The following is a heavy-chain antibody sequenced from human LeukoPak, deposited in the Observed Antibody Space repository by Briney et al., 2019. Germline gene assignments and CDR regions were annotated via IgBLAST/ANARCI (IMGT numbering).Heavy chain of an antibody. J-gene: IGHJ5*02. CDR2: IKQDGSEQ. Sequence: GGSLRLSCAASGFTFSNYALHWVRQAPGKGLEWVANIKQDGSEQYYVDSVKGRFTISRDNAKNSLSLQMNSLRAEDTAVYYCARPLMYYYGSETYFWFDPWGQGTLVTVSS. D-gene: IGHD3-10*01. V-gene: IGHV3-7*01. CDR1: GFTFSNYA. CDR3: ARPLMYYYGSETYFWFDP.